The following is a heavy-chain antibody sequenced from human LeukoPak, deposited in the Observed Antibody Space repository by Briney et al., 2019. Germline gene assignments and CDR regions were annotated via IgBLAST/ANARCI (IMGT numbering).Heavy chain of an antibody. V-gene: IGHV4-38-2*01. CDR1: GYSITSGFY. CDR3: GRSRGYGDYDH. CDR2: IYHSGTT. J-gene: IGHJ5*02. Sequence: PSETLSLTCAVSGYSITSGFYWGWIRPFPGKGLEWIGSIYHSGTTYYNPSLKSRVTVTVDTSKNQFSLRLRSVTAADTAVFYCGRSRGYGDYDHWGQGTLVTVSS. D-gene: IGHD4-17*01.